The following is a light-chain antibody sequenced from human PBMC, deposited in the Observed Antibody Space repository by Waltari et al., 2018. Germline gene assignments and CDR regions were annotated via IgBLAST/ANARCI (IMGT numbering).Light chain of an antibody. CDR1: SRDVGGYDY. J-gene: IGLJ3*02. CDR2: GVY. CDR3: CSYANSKWV. V-gene: IGLV2-11*01. Sequence: QSVLPQPRSVSGSPGQPVAISCTGTSRDVGGYDYVSWYQQYPGKAPKVMIYGVYKRPSGVPDRFSGSKSGNTASLSISGLQAEDEADYYCCSYANSKWVFGGGTKLTVL.